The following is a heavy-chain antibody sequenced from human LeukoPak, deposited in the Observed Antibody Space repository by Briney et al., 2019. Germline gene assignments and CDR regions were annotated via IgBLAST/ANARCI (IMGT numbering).Heavy chain of an antibody. D-gene: IGHD3-3*01. Sequence: GGSLRLSCAAAGFTFSIHGMHWVRQAPGKGLGWVAFIRCDGSNKYYADSGKGRFTISRDNSKNTLYMQMTSVRGKGTSMNYCAKEDSIFGVVIATFDYWGQGTLVTVSS. CDR2: IRCDGSNK. V-gene: IGHV3-30*02. CDR3: AKEDSIFGVVIATFDY. CDR1: GFTFSIHG. J-gene: IGHJ4*02.